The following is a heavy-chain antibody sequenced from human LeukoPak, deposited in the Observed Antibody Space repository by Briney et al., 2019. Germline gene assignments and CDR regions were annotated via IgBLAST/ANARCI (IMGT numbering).Heavy chain of an antibody. D-gene: IGHD5-12*01. Sequence: PGGSLRLSCAASGFTFDDYGMSWVRQAPGKGLGWVSLIGSVGHSTYYGDSVKGRFTISRDNSKNTLYLQMNSLRAEDTAVYYCARDWSMATSSFDYWGQGTLVTVSS. CDR1: GFTFDDYG. CDR3: ARDWSMATSSFDY. J-gene: IGHJ4*02. V-gene: IGHV3-23*01. CDR2: IGSVGHST.